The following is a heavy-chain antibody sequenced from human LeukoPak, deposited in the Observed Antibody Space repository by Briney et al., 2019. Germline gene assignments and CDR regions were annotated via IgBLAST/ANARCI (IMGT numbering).Heavy chain of an antibody. V-gene: IGHV4-59*08. CDR1: GGSISSYY. CDR3: ARHKAVAGTNYYYYGMDV. Sequence: SETLSLTCTVSGGSISSYYWSWIRQPPGKGLEWIGYIYYSGSTNYNPSLKSRVTISVDTSKNQFSLKLSSVTAADTAVYYCARHKAVAGTNYYYYGMDVWGQGTTVTVSS. CDR2: IYYSGST. J-gene: IGHJ6*02. D-gene: IGHD6-19*01.